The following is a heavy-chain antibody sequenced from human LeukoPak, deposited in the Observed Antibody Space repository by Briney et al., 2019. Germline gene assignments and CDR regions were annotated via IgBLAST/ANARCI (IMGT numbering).Heavy chain of an antibody. CDR1: GGTFSSYT. CDR2: IIPILGIA. J-gene: IGHJ4*02. V-gene: IGHV1-69*02. D-gene: IGHD4-17*01. Sequence: SVKVSCKASGGTFSSYTISWVRQAPGQGLEWMGRIIPILGIANYEQKFQGRVTITADKSTSTAYMELSSLRSEDTAVYYCADGDHGKPNRLDYWGKGTLVTVSS. CDR3: ADGDHGKPNRLDY.